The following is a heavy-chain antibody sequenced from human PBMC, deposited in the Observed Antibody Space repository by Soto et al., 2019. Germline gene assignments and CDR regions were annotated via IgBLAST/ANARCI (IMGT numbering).Heavy chain of an antibody. CDR3: AKKGPVVVAKYYFDY. CDR2: ISGSGGST. Sequence: PVGSLRLSCAASGFTFSIYAMSWVRHAPGKGLEWVSAISGSGGSTYYADSVKGRFTISRDNSKNTLYLQMNSLRAEDTAVYYCAKKGPVVVAKYYFDYWGQGTLVTVSS. D-gene: IGHD2-15*01. CDR1: GFTFSIYA. J-gene: IGHJ4*02. V-gene: IGHV3-23*01.